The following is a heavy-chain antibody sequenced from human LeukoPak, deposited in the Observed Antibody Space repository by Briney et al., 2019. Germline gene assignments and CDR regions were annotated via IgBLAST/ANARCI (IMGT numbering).Heavy chain of an antibody. J-gene: IGHJ4*02. CDR2: IIPIFGTA. CDR1: GGTFSSYA. V-gene: IGHV1-69*13. CDR3: ASANTVTPFTYYFDY. Sequence: SVKVSCKASGGTFSSYAISWVRQAPGQGLEWMGGIIPIFGTANYAQKFQGRVTITADESTSTAYMELSSLRSEDTAVYYCASANTVTPFTYYFDYWGQGTLVTVSS. D-gene: IGHD4-17*01.